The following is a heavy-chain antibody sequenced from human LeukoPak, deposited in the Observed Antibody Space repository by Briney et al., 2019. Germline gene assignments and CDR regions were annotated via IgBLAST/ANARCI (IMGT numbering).Heavy chain of an antibody. V-gene: IGHV3-23*01. D-gene: IGHD6-19*01. Sequence: GGSLRLSCAASGFTFSSYGMSWVRQAPGKGLEWVSAISGSGGSTYYADSVKGRFTISGDNSKNTLYLQMNSLRAEDTAVYYCSSGYSSGWYFLEAPYPWGQGTLVTVSS. CDR1: GFTFSSYG. CDR2: ISGSGGST. J-gene: IGHJ5*02. CDR3: SSGYSSGWYFLEAPYP.